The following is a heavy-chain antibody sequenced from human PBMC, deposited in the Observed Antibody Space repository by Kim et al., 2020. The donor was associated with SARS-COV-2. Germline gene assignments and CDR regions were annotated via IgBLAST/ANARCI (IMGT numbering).Heavy chain of an antibody. CDR3: ARGDPGAATYFDS. D-gene: IGHD1-26*01. V-gene: IGHV3-74*01. Sequence: YADFVEGRFAISRDNAKNTLYLQMNSLRAEDTAVYYCARGDPGAATYFDSWGQGTLVTVSS. J-gene: IGHJ4*02.